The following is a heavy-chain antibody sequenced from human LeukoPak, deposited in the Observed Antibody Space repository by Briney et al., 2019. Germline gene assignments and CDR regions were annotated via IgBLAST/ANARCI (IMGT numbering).Heavy chain of an antibody. J-gene: IGHJ4*02. D-gene: IGHD3-10*01. CDR3: ARGFFPGNYYASGSTLDY. CDR2: VKPNTGAS. Sequence: ASVRVSCKASGYTFTRYSLDWVRQAPGQGLEWMERVKPNTGASDYPQKFQGRVNLTWDTSISTAYMELTRLSSDDTAIYYCARGFFPGNYYASGSTLDYWGQGTLVTVSS. CDR1: GYTFTRYS. V-gene: IGHV1-2*06.